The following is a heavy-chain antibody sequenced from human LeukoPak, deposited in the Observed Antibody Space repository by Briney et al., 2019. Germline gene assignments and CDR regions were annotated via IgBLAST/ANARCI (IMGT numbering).Heavy chain of an antibody. Sequence: GGSLRLSCAASGFTFSSYAMSWVRQAPGRGLEWVSAISGCGGSTYYADSVKGRFTISRDNSKNSLYLQKNSLRAEDTAVYYCARDADYGGSPDAFDVWGRGTIVTVSS. CDR2: ISGCGGST. D-gene: IGHD4-23*01. CDR3: ARDADYGGSPDAFDV. CDR1: GFTFSSYA. J-gene: IGHJ3*01. V-gene: IGHV3-23*01.